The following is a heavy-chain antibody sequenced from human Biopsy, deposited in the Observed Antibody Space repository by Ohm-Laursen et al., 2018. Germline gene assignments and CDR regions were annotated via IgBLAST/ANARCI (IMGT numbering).Heavy chain of an antibody. D-gene: IGHD2-2*01. V-gene: IGHV1-18*01. CDR3: ARDYQPTIITIHYSYHGMDV. Sequence: ASVKVSCKASGYTFTTYDINWVRQAAGQGLEWMGWINPYNGDTNYAQKLQGRVTMTTDTSTSTAYMELRSLRSDDTAVYYCARDYQPTIITIHYSYHGMDVWGQGTTVTVSS. J-gene: IGHJ6*02. CDR1: GYTFTTYD. CDR2: INPYNGDT.